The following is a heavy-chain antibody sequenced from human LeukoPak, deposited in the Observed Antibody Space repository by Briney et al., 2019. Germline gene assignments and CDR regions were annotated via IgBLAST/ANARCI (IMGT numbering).Heavy chain of an antibody. V-gene: IGHV4-39*01. CDR1: GGSISSSSYY. CDR3: ARPLFGVVTPFDY. J-gene: IGHJ4*02. Sequence: SETLSLTCTVSGGSISSSSYYWGWIRQPPGKGLEWIGSIYYSGSTYYNPSLKSRVTISVDTSKNQFSLKLSSVTAADTAVYYCARPLFGVVTPFDYWGQGTLVTSPQ. D-gene: IGHD3-3*01. CDR2: IYYSGST.